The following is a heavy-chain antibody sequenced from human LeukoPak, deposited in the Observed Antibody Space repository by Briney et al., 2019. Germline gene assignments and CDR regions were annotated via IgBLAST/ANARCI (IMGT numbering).Heavy chain of an antibody. CDR2: IYYSGNT. V-gene: IGHV4-39*07. CDR3: ARDGGSSWYVWFDP. Sequence: SETLSLTCTVSGGSISSNSYYWGWIRQPPGKGLEWIGSIYYSGNTYYNPSLKSRVTISVDRSKNQFSLKLSSVTAADTAVYYCARDGGSSWYVWFDPWGQGTLVTVSS. D-gene: IGHD6-13*01. CDR1: GGSISSNSYY. J-gene: IGHJ5*02.